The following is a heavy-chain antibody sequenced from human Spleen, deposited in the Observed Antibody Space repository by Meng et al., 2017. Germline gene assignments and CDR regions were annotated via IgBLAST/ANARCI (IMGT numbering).Heavy chain of an antibody. J-gene: IGHJ4*02. CDR2: INLDGSDK. D-gene: IGHD4-17*01. CDR3: ARDPTHGDPGVRDF. Sequence: GESLKISCVASGFSFTSYHMTWVRQAPGKGLEWVANINLDGSDKAYADSVKGRFTISRDNTQNSLYLQINSLRAEDTAVYYCARDPTHGDPGVRDFWGQGTLVTVSS. CDR1: GFSFTSYH. V-gene: IGHV3-7*01.